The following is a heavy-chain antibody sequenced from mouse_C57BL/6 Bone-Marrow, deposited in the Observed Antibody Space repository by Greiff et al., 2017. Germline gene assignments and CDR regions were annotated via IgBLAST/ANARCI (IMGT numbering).Heavy chain of an antibody. Sequence: QVQLQQSGAELARPGASVKLSCKASGYTFTSYGISWVKQRTGQGLEWIGEIYPRSGNTYSNEKFKGKATLTAHKSYRTAYMELRSLTSVTSAVYFCAKEVRRQPYAMDYWGQGTSVTVSS. V-gene: IGHV1-81*01. CDR3: AKEVRRQPYAMDY. J-gene: IGHJ4*01. CDR1: GYTFTSYG. D-gene: IGHD2-14*01. CDR2: IYPRSGNT.